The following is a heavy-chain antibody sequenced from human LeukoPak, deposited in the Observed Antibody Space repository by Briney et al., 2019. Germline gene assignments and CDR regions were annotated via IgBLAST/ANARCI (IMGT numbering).Heavy chain of an antibody. CDR3: VRAANYYDSSGYSES. Sequence: PSETLSLTCTVSGGSISSYYWSWIRQPPGKGLEWIGYIYYSGSTNYNPSLKSRVTISVDTSKNQFSLKLSSVTAADTAVYYCVRAANYYDSSGYSESWGQGTLVTVSS. CDR2: IYYSGST. V-gene: IGHV4-59*08. D-gene: IGHD3-22*01. CDR1: GGSISSYY. J-gene: IGHJ4*02.